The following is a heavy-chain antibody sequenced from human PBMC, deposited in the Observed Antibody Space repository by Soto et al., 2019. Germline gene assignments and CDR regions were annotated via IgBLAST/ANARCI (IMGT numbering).Heavy chain of an antibody. D-gene: IGHD5-18*01. CDR1: GGSFSGYY. CDR2: INHSGST. CDR3: ARDPVDTAMVC. Sequence: SETLSLTCAVYGGSFSGYYWSWIRQPPGKGLEWIGEINHSGSTNYNPSLKSRVTISVDTSKNQFSLKLSSVTAADTAVYYCARDPVDTAMVCWGQGTLVT. V-gene: IGHV4-34*01. J-gene: IGHJ4*02.